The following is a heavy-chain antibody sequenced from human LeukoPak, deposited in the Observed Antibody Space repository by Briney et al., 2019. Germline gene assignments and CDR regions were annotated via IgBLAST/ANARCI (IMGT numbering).Heavy chain of an antibody. CDR1: GFTFSTFA. CDR3: ATYRQVLLPFES. Sequence: GGSLRLSCEASGFTFSTFAMIWVRQPPGKGLEWVSSIFPSGGEIHYADSVRGRFTISRHNSKSTLSLQMNSLRAEDTAIYYCATYRQVLLPFESWGQGTLVTVSS. CDR2: IFPSGGEI. J-gene: IGHJ4*02. D-gene: IGHD2-8*02. V-gene: IGHV3-23*01.